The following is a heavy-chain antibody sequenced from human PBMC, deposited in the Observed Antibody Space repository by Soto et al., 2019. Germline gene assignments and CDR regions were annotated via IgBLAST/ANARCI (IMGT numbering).Heavy chain of an antibody. J-gene: IGHJ4*02. V-gene: IGHV1-69*08. CDR3: ARELGDSGYDLRH. D-gene: IGHD5-12*01. CDR2: IINFVSIP. CDR1: GGNLSSST. Sequence: QVQLVQAGAEVKKPGSSVKVSCKAFGGNLSSSTISWVRQDPGQGLEWMGRIINFVSIPNYAKKFQGRATITADKSTSTASMEVSSLRSEDTAVYYCARELGDSGYDLRHWGQGTLVTVSS.